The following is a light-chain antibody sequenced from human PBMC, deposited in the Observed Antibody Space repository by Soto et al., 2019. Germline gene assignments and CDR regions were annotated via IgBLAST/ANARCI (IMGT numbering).Light chain of an antibody. V-gene: IGLV2-14*01. Sequence: QSAVTQPASVSGSPGQSITISCTGTSSDVGGYNYVSWYQQHPGKAPKLMIYDVSNRPSGVSNRFSGSKSGNTASLTISGLQAEDEADYYCSSYTSSRTVYVFGTGTKVTVL. J-gene: IGLJ1*01. CDR2: DVS. CDR1: SSDVGGYNY. CDR3: SSYTSSRTVYV.